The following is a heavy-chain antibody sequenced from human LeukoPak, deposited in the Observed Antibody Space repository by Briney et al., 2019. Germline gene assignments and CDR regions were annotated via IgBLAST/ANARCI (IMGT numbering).Heavy chain of an antibody. Sequence: SETLSLTCTVSGGSISSYYRSWIRQPPGKGLEWIGEINHSGSTNYNPSLKSRVTISVDTSKNQFSLKLSSVTAADTAVYYCARGSIAARNRIWGQGTMVTVSS. D-gene: IGHD6-6*01. CDR2: INHSGST. V-gene: IGHV4-34*01. CDR1: GGSISSYY. J-gene: IGHJ3*02. CDR3: ARGSIAARNRI.